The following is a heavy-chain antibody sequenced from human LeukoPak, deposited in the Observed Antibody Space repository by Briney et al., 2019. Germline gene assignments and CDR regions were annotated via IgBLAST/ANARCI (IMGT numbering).Heavy chain of an antibody. V-gene: IGHV3-7*01. CDR3: GRGSAGSTWFDP. D-gene: IGHD2-2*01. Sequence: GGSLTLFCAASGFTFSSYWMSWARQPPGEGLEWVDEIKRDEKEQYCVDYVTGRFSISRDNAKNSLYLQMNSLRGEGTVVYYCGRGSAGSTWFDPWGERTVVPVFS. J-gene: IGHJ5*02. CDR1: GFTFSSYW. CDR2: IKRDEKEQ.